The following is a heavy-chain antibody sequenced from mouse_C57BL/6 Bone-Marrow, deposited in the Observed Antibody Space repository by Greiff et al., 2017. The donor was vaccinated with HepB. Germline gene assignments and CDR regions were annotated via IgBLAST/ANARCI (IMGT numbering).Heavy chain of an antibody. J-gene: IGHJ3*01. CDR2: IYPRSGST. CDR3: ERGGLFPAWFAY. D-gene: IGHD1-1*01. CDR1: GYTFTSYW. Sequence: VQLQESGAELVRPGASVKLSCKASGYTFTSYWISWVKQRTGQGLEWIGEIYPRSGSTYYNEKFKGKATLTADKSSSTAYMELRSLTAEDSAVYFCERGGLFPAWFAYWGQGTLVTVSA. V-gene: IGHV1-81*01.